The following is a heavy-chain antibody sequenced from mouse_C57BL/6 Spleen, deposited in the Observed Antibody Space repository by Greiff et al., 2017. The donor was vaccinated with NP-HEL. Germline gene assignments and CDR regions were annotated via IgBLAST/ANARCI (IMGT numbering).Heavy chain of an antibody. CDR3: ARNWDVYYAMDY. CDR2: INPSTGGT. D-gene: IGHD4-1*01. V-gene: IGHV1-42*01. Sequence: VQLQQSGPELVKPGASVKISCKASGYSFTGYYMNWVKQSPEKSLEWIGEINPSTGGTTYNQKFKAKATLTVDKSSSTAYMQLKSLTSEDSAVYYCARNWDVYYAMDYWGQGTSVTVSS. CDR1: GYSFTGYY. J-gene: IGHJ4*01.